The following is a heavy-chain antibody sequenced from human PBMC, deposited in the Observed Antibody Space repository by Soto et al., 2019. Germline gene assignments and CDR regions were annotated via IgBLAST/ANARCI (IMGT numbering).Heavy chain of an antibody. Sequence: KLLQSGGGFVQPGGSLGLSCAASGFGSTEYALIWVRQAPGKGLEWVSGISGTGATSYYADSVKGRFSISRDKTKNTVSLLRTSLRADDTAVYFWVSDTLTPWRYYGVEIWGQGTTVTVS. CDR3: VSDTLTPWRYYGVEI. J-gene: IGHJ6*02. D-gene: IGHD3-16*01. CDR1: GFGSTEYA. CDR2: ISGTGATS. V-gene: IGHV3-23*01.